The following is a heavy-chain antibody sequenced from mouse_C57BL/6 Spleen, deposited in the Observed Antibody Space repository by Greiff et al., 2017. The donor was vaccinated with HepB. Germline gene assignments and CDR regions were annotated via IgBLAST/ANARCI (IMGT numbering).Heavy chain of an antibody. J-gene: IGHJ1*03. CDR1: GFSFNTYA. D-gene: IGHD1-1*01. CDR2: IRSKSNNYAT. V-gene: IGHV10-1*01. Sequence: EVMLVESGGGLVQPKGSLKLSCAASGFSFNTYAMNWVRQAPGKGLEWVARIRSKSNNYATYYADSVKDRFTISRDDSESMLYLQMNNLKTEDTAMYYCVRPGYGSSYWYFDVWGTGTTVTVSS. CDR3: VRPGYGSSYWYFDV.